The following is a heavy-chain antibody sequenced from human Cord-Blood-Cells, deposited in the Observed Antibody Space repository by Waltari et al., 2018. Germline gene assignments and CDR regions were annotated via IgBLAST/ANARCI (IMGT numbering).Heavy chain of an antibody. CDR3: ARVVWKTGTTIDP. V-gene: IGHV1-69*09. Sequence: QVQLVQSGAEVKKPGSSVKVSCKASGGTFSSYAISWVRQAPGQGLEWMGRIIPILGIANYAQKFQGRVTITADKSTSTAYMELSSLRSEDTAVYYCARVVWKTGTTIDPWGQGTLVTVSS. J-gene: IGHJ5*02. D-gene: IGHD1-7*01. CDR2: IIPILGIA. CDR1: GGTFSSYA.